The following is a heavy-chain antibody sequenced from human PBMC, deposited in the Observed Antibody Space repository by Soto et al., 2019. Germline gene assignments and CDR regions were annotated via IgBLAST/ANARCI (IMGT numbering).Heavy chain of an antibody. CDR1: GFSLSTSGVG. V-gene: IGHV2-5*02. Sequence: QITLKESGPTLVKPTQTLTLTCTFSGFSLSTSGVGMGWIRQPPGKALEWLALIYWDDDKRYSPSLKSRLTITKDTSKNQVVLTLTNMDPVDTATYYCAHIKSSGWVDYWGQGTLVTVSS. CDR2: IYWDDDK. D-gene: IGHD6-19*01. J-gene: IGHJ4*02. CDR3: AHIKSSGWVDY.